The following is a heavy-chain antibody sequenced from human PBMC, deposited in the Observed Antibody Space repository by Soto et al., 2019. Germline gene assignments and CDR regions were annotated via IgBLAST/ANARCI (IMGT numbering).Heavy chain of an antibody. CDR1: GGSMSSGGYY. Sequence: SETLSLTCTVSGGSMSSGGYYWSSIRQHPGKSLERIGYIYYSGSTYYNPSLKSRVTISVDTSKNQFSLKLSSVTAADTALYYCARAFEYSSSSNWFDPWGQGTLVTVSS. V-gene: IGHV4-31*03. CDR3: ARAFEYSSSSNWFDP. J-gene: IGHJ5*02. CDR2: IYYSGST. D-gene: IGHD6-6*01.